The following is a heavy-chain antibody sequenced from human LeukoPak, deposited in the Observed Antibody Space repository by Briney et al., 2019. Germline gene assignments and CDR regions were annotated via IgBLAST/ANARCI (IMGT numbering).Heavy chain of an antibody. J-gene: IGHJ4*02. V-gene: IGHV3-23*01. D-gene: IGHD3-22*01. CDR3: AKEAGALSITMIVVVIPKPLDY. CDR2: ISGSGGST. CDR1: GFTFSSYW. Sequence: PGGSLRLSCAASGFTFSSYWMHWVRQAPGKGLEWVSAISGSGGSTYYADSVEGRFTISRDNSKNTLYLQMNSLRAEDTAVYYCAKEAGALSITMIVVVIPKPLDYWGQGTLVTVSS.